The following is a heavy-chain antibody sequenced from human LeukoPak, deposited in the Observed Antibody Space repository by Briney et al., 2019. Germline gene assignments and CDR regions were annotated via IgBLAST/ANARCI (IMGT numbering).Heavy chain of an antibody. CDR1: GFSFSNYA. Sequence: GGSLTLSCAASGFSFSNYAMSWVREAPARGLEWVSSLRGNGDTFYAVSVKGRFTLSRDDSRNTVFLQMNKLTVDDTARYYCAKANWVSNADAVVWGQGTVVTVSS. V-gene: IGHV3-23*01. CDR2: LRGNGDT. CDR3: AKANWVSNADAVV. D-gene: IGHD3-16*01. J-gene: IGHJ4*02.